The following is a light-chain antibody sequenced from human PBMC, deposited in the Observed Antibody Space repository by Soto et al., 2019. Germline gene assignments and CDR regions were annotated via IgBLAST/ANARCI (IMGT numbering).Light chain of an antibody. CDR1: QSVTRY. V-gene: IGKV3-11*01. CDR2: DAS. CDR3: QQRSNWPRT. J-gene: IGKJ1*01. Sequence: EMVWIRWSADQSKKKGERATLSCRASQSVTRYLAWYQQKPGQAPRLLIYDASNRATGIPARFSGSGSGTDFTLTISSLEPEDFAVYYCQQRSNWPRTFGQGTKVDIK.